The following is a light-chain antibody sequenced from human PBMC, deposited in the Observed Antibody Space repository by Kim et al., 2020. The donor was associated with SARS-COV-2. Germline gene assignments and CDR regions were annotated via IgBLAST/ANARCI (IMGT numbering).Light chain of an antibody. Sequence: QRVRISFPGTGSTIGAGYDVHWYQQLPGTAPNPLIYGNSNRPSGVPDRLSGSKSGTSASLAITGLQAEDEADYYCQSYDSSLSAWVFGGGSKLTVL. J-gene: IGLJ3*02. V-gene: IGLV1-40*01. CDR1: GSTIGAGYD. CDR3: QSYDSSLSAWV. CDR2: GNS.